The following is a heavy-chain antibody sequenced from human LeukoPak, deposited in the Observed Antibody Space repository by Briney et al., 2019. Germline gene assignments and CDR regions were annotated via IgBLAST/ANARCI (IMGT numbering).Heavy chain of an antibody. J-gene: IGHJ4*02. CDR3: ARESTSDY. Sequence: GGSLRLSCAASGFTFSSYSMNWVRQAPGKGLEWVPSISSSSSYMYYADSVKGRFTISRDNAKNSLYLQLNSLRAEDTAVYYCARESTSDYWGQGTLVTVSS. D-gene: IGHD5/OR15-5a*01. V-gene: IGHV3-21*01. CDR1: GFTFSSYS. CDR2: ISSSSSYM.